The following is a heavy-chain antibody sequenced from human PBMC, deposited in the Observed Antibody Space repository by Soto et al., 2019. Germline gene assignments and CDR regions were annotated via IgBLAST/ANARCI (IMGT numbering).Heavy chain of an antibody. CDR1: GYSISSGYY. Sequence: KTSETLSLTCAVSGYSISSGYYWGWIRQPPGKGLEWIGSIYHSGSTYYNPSLKSRVTISVDTSKNQFSLKVRFVTAADTAVYYCARVMGYFDYWGQGTLVTVSS. D-gene: IGHD3-16*01. CDR3: ARVMGYFDY. CDR2: IYHSGST. J-gene: IGHJ4*02. V-gene: IGHV4-38-2*01.